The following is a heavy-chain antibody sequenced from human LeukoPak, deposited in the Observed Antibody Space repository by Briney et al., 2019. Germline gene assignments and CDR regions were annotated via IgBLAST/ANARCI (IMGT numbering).Heavy chain of an antibody. V-gene: IGHV4-59*01. Sequence: SETLSLTCTVSGGFISSYYWSWIRQPPGKGLEWSGYIYYSGSTNYNPSLKSRVTISVDTSKNQFSLKLSSVTAADTAVYYCARDGGYSGYDFVSLDYWGQGTLVTVSS. J-gene: IGHJ4*02. CDR2: IYYSGST. D-gene: IGHD5-12*01. CDR3: ARDGGYSGYDFVSLDY. CDR1: GGFISSYY.